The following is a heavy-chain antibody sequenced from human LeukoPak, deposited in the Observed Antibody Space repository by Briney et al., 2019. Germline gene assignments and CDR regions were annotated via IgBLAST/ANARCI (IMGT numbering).Heavy chain of an antibody. D-gene: IGHD3-10*01. J-gene: IGHJ6*02. CDR3: ASAEITMVRAQGHYYYYGMDV. CDR2: ISSSSSYI. V-gene: IGHV3-21*04. Sequence: GGSLRLSCAASGFTFSSYSMNWVRQAPGKGLEWVSSISSSSSYIYYADSVKGRFTISRDNAKNSLYLQMNSLRAEDTAVYYCASAEITMVRAQGHYYYYGMDVWGQGTTVTVSS. CDR1: GFTFSSYS.